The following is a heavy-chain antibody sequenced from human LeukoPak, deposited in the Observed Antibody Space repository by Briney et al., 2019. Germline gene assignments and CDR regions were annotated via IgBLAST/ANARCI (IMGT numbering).Heavy chain of an antibody. CDR1: GGSISSYY. D-gene: IGHD3-10*01. CDR2: IYTSGST. Sequence: SETLSLTCTVSGGSISSYYWSWIRQPAGKGLEWIGRIYTSGSTNYNPSLKSRVTMSVDTSKNQFSLKLSSVTAADTAVYYCARDYGSGNSQIFDYWGQGTLVTVSS. J-gene: IGHJ4*02. V-gene: IGHV4-4*07. CDR3: ARDYGSGNSQIFDY.